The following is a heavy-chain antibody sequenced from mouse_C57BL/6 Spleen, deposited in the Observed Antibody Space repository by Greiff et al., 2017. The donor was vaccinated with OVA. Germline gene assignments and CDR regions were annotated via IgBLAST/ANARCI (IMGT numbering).Heavy chain of an antibody. CDR2: IRSKSNNYAT. CDR3: VRDLGYYAMDY. J-gene: IGHJ4*01. CDR1: GFSFNTYA. V-gene: IGHV10-1*01. Sequence: EVKLVESGGGLVQPKGSLKLSCAASGFSFNTYAMNWVRQAPGKGLEWVARIRSKSNNYATYYADSVKDRFTISRDDSESMLYLQMNNLKTEDTAMYYCVRDLGYYAMDYWGQGTSVTVSS.